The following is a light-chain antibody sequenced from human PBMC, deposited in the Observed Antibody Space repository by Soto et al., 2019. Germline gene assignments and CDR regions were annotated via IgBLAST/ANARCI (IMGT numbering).Light chain of an antibody. J-gene: IGKJ4*02. CDR3: LQFDTSLSVT. V-gene: IGKV3-20*01. CDR2: GAS. CDR1: QSVSSRY. Sequence: EIVLTQSPGTLSLSPGERAALSCRASQSVSSRYLAWYQQKPGQAPRLLIYGASSRATGIPDRFSGSGSGTDFTLAISRLEPEDFAVYYCLQFDTSLSVTFGGGTKVEIK.